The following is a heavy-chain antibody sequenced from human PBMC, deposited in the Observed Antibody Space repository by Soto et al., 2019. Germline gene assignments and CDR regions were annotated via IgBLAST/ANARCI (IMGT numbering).Heavy chain of an antibody. CDR3: ARPLWRDDYNWGYFDS. CDR1: GFTFSSYA. D-gene: IGHD4-4*01. J-gene: IGHJ2*01. Sequence: QVQLVESGGGVVQPGRSLRLSCAASGFTFSSYAMHWVRQAPGKGLEWVAVISYDGSNKYYADSVKGRFTISRDNSKNTLYRQMNSLRTEDTAVYYCARPLWRDDYNWGYFDSWGRGTLVTVSS. V-gene: IGHV3-30-3*01. CDR2: ISYDGSNK.